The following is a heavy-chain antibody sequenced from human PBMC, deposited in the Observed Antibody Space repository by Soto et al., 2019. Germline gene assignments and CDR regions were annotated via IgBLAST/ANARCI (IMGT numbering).Heavy chain of an antibody. J-gene: IGHJ4*02. CDR2: ISYDGSNK. V-gene: IGHV3-30-3*01. CDR3: ARERGKGAYGDYGVGY. D-gene: IGHD4-17*01. CDR1: GFTFSSYA. Sequence: QVQLVESGGGVVQPGRSLRLSCAASGFTFSSYAMHWVRQAPGKGLEWVAVISYDGSNKYYADSVKGRFTISRDNSKNXLYLQMTSLRAEDTAVYYCARERGKGAYGDYGVGYWGQGTLVTVSS.